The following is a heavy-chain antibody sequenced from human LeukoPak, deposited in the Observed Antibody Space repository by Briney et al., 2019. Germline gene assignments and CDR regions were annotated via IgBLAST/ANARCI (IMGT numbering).Heavy chain of an antibody. V-gene: IGHV4-34*01. D-gene: IGHD5-18*01. CDR2: INHSGST. CDR3: ARGRKWDTAMVSHYYGMDV. CDR1: GGSFSGYY. Sequence: SETLSLTCAVYGGSFSGYYWRWVRQPPGKGLEWMGEINHSGSTNYNPSLKSRVTISVDTSKNQFSLKLSSVTAADTAVYHCARGRKWDTAMVSHYYGMDVWGKGTTVTVSS. J-gene: IGHJ6*04.